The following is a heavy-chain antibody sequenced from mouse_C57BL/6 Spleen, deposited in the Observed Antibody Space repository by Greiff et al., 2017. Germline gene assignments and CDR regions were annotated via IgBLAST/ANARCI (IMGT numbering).Heavy chain of an antibody. Sequence: EVQLVESGPGLVKPSQSLSLTCSVTGYSITSGYYWNWIRQFPGNKLEWMGYISYDGSNNYNPSLKNRISITRDTSKNQFFLKLNSVTTEDTATYYCARDGSNYAFDYWRQGTTLTVSS. CDR2: ISYDGSN. CDR3: ARDGSNYAFDY. CDR1: GYSITSGYY. V-gene: IGHV3-6*01. D-gene: IGHD2-5*01. J-gene: IGHJ2*01.